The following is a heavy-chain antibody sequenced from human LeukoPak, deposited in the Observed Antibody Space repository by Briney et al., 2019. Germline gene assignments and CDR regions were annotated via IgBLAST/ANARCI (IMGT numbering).Heavy chain of an antibody. CDR3: ARYDSRGSASTRFDS. J-gene: IGHJ5*01. D-gene: IGHD4-23*01. CDR2: IYGSEST. Sequence: SETLSLTCAVSGYPLGRNSFWGWVRQPPGKRLEWIGRIYGSESTTYNPSLMNRVTISVDTSRNHLSLQLTSATAADTAVYYCARYDSRGSASTRFDSWGQGILVTISS. CDR1: GYPLGRNSF. V-gene: IGHV4-38-2*01.